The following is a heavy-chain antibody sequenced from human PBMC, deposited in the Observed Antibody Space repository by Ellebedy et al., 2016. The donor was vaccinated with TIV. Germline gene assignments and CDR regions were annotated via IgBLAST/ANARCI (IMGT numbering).Heavy chain of an antibody. J-gene: IGHJ4*02. CDR1: GFTFSSFR. V-gene: IGHV3-30*03. Sequence: PGGSLRLSCAASGFTFSSFRMHWVRQAPGKGLEWVAVISYDGSNKYYEDSVKGRFTISRDNSKNRLYLQLNSLRAEDTAVYYCAGDYDLSAPDYWGQGTLVTVSS. D-gene: IGHD3-3*01. CDR3: AGDYDLSAPDY. CDR2: ISYDGSNK.